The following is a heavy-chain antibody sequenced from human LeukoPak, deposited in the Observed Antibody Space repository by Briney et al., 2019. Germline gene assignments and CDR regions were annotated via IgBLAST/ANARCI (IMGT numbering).Heavy chain of an antibody. Sequence: SETLSLTCTVSGGSISSSSYYWGWIRQPPGKGLECIGSIYYSGSTYYNPSLKSRVTISVDTSKNQFSLKLSSVTAADTAVYYCARSGYSYGADAFDIWGQGTMVTVSS. J-gene: IGHJ3*02. D-gene: IGHD5-18*01. CDR3: ARSGYSYGADAFDI. CDR2: IYYSGST. V-gene: IGHV4-39*07. CDR1: GGSISSSSYY.